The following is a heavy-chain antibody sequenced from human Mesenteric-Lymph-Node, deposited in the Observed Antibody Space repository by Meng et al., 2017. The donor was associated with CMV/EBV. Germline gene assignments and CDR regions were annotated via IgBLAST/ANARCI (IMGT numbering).Heavy chain of an antibody. V-gene: IGHV4-34*01. CDR3: ARVGPYYDILTGNYRHQFFDY. Sequence: SETLSLTCAVYGGSFSGYYWSWIRQPPGKGLEWIGSIYYSGSTYYNPSLKSRVTISVDTSKNQFSLRLSSVTAADTAVYYCARVGPYYDILTGNYRHQFFDYWQGNAGHRLL. D-gene: IGHD3-9*01. CDR1: GGSFSGYY. J-gene: IGHJ4*02. CDR2: IYYSGST.